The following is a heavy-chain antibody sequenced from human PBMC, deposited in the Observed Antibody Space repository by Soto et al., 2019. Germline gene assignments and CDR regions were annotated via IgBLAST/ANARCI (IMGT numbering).Heavy chain of an antibody. V-gene: IGHV1-69*06. D-gene: IGHD2-15*01. Sequence: QVQLVQSGAEVKKPGSSVKVSCKASGGTFNNYAFSWVRQAPGQGLEWMGWIIPIFGAGLYAQKCQDTLTITADKSTGTFYIELMSLRSEDTAVYYCVSGVECRGYCIKKPTWLDPWGQGTLVTVSS. J-gene: IGHJ5*02. CDR3: VSGVECRGYCIKKPTWLDP. CDR1: GGTFNNYA. CDR2: IIPIFGAG.